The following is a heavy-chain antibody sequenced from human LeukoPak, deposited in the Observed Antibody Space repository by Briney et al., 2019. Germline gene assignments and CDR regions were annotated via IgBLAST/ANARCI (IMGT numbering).Heavy chain of an antibody. CDR3: ARILLPFNYFDY. V-gene: IGHV4-31*03. CDR2: IYYSGST. CDR1: GDSVSSGGYY. J-gene: IGHJ4*02. Sequence: SETLSLTCTVSGDSVSSGGYYWSWIRQHPEKGLEWIGYIYYSGSTYYNPSLKSRLIISVDTSKNQFSLKLTSVTAADTAVYYCARILLPFNYFDYWGQGILVTVSS. D-gene: IGHD3-10*01.